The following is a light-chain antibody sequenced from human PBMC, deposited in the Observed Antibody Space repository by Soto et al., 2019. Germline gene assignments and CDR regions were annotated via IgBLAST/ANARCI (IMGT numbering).Light chain of an antibody. CDR3: QQYNYLPPIT. V-gene: IGKV3-15*01. Sequence: EIVMTQSPATLSVSPGERATLSCRASQRVSTNLAWYQQKPGQAPRLLIYGASTRATGLPVRFSGSGSGTEFTLTISRLQSEDFAVYYCQQYNYLPPITFGGGTKVEIK. CDR1: QRVSTN. J-gene: IGKJ4*01. CDR2: GAS.